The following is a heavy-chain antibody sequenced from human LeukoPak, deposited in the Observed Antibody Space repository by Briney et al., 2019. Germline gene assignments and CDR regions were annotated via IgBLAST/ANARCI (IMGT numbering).Heavy chain of an antibody. CDR3: ARERGGYYFDY. J-gene: IGHJ4*02. CDR2: IYSGGST. V-gene: IGHV3-53*01. CDR1: GFTVSSNY. Sequence: GGSLRLSCAASGFTVSSNYMSWVRQAPGKGLEWVSVIYSGGSTYYADSVKGRFTISRDNSKNTLYLPMNSLRAEDTAVYYCARERGGYYFDYWGQGTLVTVSS. D-gene: IGHD2-15*01.